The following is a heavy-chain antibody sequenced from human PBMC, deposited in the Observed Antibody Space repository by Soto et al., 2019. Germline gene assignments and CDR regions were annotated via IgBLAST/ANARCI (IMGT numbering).Heavy chain of an antibody. V-gene: IGHV3-7*01. CDR1: GFTFSSYW. CDR2: IKQDGSEK. D-gene: IGHD2-2*01. Sequence: GSLRLSCAASGFTFSSYWMSWVRQAPGKGLEWVANIKQDGSEKYYVDSVKGRFTISRDNAKNSLYLQMNSLRAEDTAVYYCARDRTPAAIDTFDAFDIWGQGTMVTVSS. J-gene: IGHJ3*02. CDR3: ARDRTPAAIDTFDAFDI.